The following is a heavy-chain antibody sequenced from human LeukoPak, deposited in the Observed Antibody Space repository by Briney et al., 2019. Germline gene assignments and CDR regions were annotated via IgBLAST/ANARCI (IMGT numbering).Heavy chain of an antibody. CDR3: ARGYYDSSGLDAFDI. CDR1: GGSISSSSYY. Sequence: SETLSLTCTVSGGSISSSSYYWGWIRQPPGKGLEWIGSIYYSGSTYYDPSLKSRVTISVDTSKNQFSLKLSSVTAADTAVYYCARGYYDSSGLDAFDIWGQGTMVTVSS. J-gene: IGHJ3*02. CDR2: IYYSGST. D-gene: IGHD3-22*01. V-gene: IGHV4-39*07.